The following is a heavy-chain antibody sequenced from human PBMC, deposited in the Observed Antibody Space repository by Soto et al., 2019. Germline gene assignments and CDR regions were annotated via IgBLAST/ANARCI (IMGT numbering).Heavy chain of an antibody. D-gene: IGHD6-13*01. CDR2: FYYSGKT. V-gene: IGHV4-39*07. Sequence: SETLSLTCTVSGCSISRESYSWGWIRQHPGKGLEWIGNFYYSGKTYYNPSLKSRLPISVDTSENQFSLKLSSVAAADTAVYYCARGATQYSNSEYRYWGQGTLVTVSS. CDR1: GCSISRESYS. CDR3: ARGATQYSNSEYRY. J-gene: IGHJ4*02.